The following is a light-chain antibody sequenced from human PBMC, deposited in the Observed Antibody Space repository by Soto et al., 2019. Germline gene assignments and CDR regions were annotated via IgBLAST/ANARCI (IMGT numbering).Light chain of an antibody. J-gene: IGKJ1*01. Sequence: EIVLTQSPGTLSLSPGERATLSCRASQSINSNYLTWYQQKLGQPPRLLIYGASSRATGIPDRFSGSGSGTDFSLTISRLEPEDFAVYHCQQYGNPPWTFGQGTKVEIK. CDR1: QSINSNY. CDR3: QQYGNPPWT. CDR2: GAS. V-gene: IGKV3-20*01.